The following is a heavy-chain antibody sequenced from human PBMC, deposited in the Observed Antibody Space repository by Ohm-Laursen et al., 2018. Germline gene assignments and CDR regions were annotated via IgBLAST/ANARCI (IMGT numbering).Heavy chain of an antibody. J-gene: IGHJ5*02. Sequence: SETLSLTCTVSGGSISSSSYYWGWIRQPPGKGLEWIGSIYYSGSTYYNPSLKSRVTISVDTSKNQFSLKLSSVTAADTAVYYCARGDCSSTSCYSVDWFDPWGQGTLVTVSS. D-gene: IGHD2-2*01. V-gene: IGHV4-39*01. CDR1: GGSISSSSYY. CDR3: ARGDCSSTSCYSVDWFDP. CDR2: IYYSGST.